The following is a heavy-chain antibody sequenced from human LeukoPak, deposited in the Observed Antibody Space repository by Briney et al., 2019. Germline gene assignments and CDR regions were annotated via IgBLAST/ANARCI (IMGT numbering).Heavy chain of an antibody. V-gene: IGHV3-53*01. CDR2: IYSGGST. CDR3: AKDMPTSLAYCGGDCYGALYY. CDR1: GFIVSNNY. Sequence: GGSLRLSCAASGFIVSNNYMTWVRQAPGKGLDWVSVIYSGGSTYYADSVKGRFTISRDSSKNTLHLQMNSLRAEDTAVYYCAKDMPTSLAYCGGDCYGALYYWGQGTLVTVSS. D-gene: IGHD2-21*01. J-gene: IGHJ4*02.